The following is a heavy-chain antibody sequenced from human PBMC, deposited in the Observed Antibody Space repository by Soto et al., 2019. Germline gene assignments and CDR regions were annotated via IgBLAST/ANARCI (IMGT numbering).Heavy chain of an antibody. CDR3: ARDYGGNRYYGMDV. CDR1: GGTFSSYA. CDR2: IIPIFGTA. D-gene: IGHD4-17*01. V-gene: IGHV1-69*01. Sequence: QVQLVQSGAEVKKPGSSVKVSCKASGGTFSSYAISWVRQAPGQGLEWMGGIIPIFGTANYAKKFQGRVTITADESTSTAYRELSSLRSEDTAVYYCARDYGGNRYYGMDVWGQGTTVTVSS. J-gene: IGHJ6*02.